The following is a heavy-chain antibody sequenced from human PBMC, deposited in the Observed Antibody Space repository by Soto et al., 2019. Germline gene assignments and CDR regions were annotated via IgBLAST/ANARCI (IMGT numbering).Heavy chain of an antibody. CDR2: IKDGGYT. J-gene: IGHJ4*02. V-gene: IGHV4-34*01. D-gene: IGHD2-8*02. Sequence: QVQLQQWGAGLLKPSETLSLNCAVNGGSLSGYYWSWIRQPPGKGLEWIGEIKDGGYTNYSPSLKGRATISSDTSTHQCSLRLNSVTAADTGLYYCAGGQEGVVSTHWDQGALVTVSS. CDR3: AGGQEGVVSTH. CDR1: GGSLSGYY.